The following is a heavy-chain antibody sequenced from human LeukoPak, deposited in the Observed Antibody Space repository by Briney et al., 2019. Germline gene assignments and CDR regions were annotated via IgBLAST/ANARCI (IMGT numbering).Heavy chain of an antibody. CDR3: ARVNLLTGYSSSWYGMDV. V-gene: IGHV6-1*01. CDR1: GDSVSSNSAA. Sequence: SQTLSLTCAISGDSVSSNSAAWNWIRQSPSRGLEWLGRTYYRSKWYNDYAVSVKSRITINPDTSKNQFSLQLNSVTPEDTAVYYCARVNLLTGYSSSWYGMDVWGQGTTVTVS. J-gene: IGHJ6*02. D-gene: IGHD6-13*01. CDR2: TYYRSKWYN.